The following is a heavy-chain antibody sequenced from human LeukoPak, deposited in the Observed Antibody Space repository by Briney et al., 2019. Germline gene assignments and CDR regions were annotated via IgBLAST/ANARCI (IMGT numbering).Heavy chain of an antibody. CDR1: GGSISSSSYY. CDR2: IYYSGSI. Sequence: SETLSLTCTVSGGSISSSSYYWGWIRQPPGKGLEWIGSIYYSGSIYYNPSLKSRVTISVDTSKNQFSLKLSSVTAADTAVYYCARRPYCSSTSCSPFDYWGQGTLVTVSS. V-gene: IGHV4-39*01. D-gene: IGHD2-2*01. CDR3: ARRPYCSSTSCSPFDY. J-gene: IGHJ4*02.